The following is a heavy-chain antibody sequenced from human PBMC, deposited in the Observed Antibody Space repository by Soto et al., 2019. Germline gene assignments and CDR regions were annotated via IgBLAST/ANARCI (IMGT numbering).Heavy chain of an antibody. CDR1: GFTFTSSA. Sequence: SVKVSCKASGFTFTSSAVQCVRQARGQRLEWIGWIVVGSGNTNYAQKFQERVTITRDMSTSTAYMELSSLRSEDTAVYYCAADLGDGVPKLYYGMDVWGQGTTVTSP. V-gene: IGHV1-58*01. J-gene: IGHJ6*02. CDR3: AADLGDGVPKLYYGMDV. CDR2: IVVGSGNT. D-gene: IGHD3-3*01.